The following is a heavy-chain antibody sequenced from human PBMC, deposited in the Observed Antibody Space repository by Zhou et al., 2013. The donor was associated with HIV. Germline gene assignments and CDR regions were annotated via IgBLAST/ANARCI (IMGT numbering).Heavy chain of an antibody. Sequence: QVQLVQSGAEVKKPGASVKVSCKASGNTFTRYDINWVRQATGQGLEWMGWMNPNSGNTGYAQKFQGRVTISRNTSISTVYLELSSLRSDDTAVYYCARGPEEWELLNPGEFDYWGQGTLVTVSS. CDR1: GNTFTRYD. J-gene: IGHJ4*02. CDR3: ARGPEEWELLNPGEFDY. D-gene: IGHD1-26*01. V-gene: IGHV1-8*03. CDR2: MNPNSGNT.